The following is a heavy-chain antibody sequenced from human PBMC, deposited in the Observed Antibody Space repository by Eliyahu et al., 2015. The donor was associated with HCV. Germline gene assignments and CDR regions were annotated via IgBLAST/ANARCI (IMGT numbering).Heavy chain of an antibody. J-gene: IGHJ3*02. V-gene: IGHV5-51*01. CDR2: IFPSDSDT. D-gene: IGHD3-10*01. CDR1: GYTFNXYW. CDR3: AKSSGEYTFNT. Sequence: EVXLLXSGAEVXTPGESLXXSXQGSGYTFNXYWIGWARQLPGKGLAWMGFIFPSDSDTRYSPSFRGQVTISADKSISTAYLQWSSLKASDTAMYYCAKSSGEYTFNTWGQGTMVIVSS.